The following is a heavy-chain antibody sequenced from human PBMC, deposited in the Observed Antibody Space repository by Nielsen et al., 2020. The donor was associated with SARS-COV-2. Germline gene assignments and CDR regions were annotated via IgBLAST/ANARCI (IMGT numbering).Heavy chain of an antibody. V-gene: IGHV3-48*04. J-gene: IGHJ4*02. CDR3: ARDYDMLTDY. Sequence: GESLKISCAASGFTFSSYSMNWVRQAPGKGLEWVSYISSSSSTIYYADSVKGRFTISRDNAKNSLYLQMNSLRAEDTAVYYCARDYDMLTDYWGQGTLVTVSS. D-gene: IGHD3-9*01. CDR2: ISSSSSTI. CDR1: GFTFSSYS.